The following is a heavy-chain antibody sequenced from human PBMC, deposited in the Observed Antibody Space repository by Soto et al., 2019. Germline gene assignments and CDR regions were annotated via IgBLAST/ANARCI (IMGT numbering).Heavy chain of an antibody. Sequence: SVKVSCKASGGTFSSYAISWVRQAPGQGLEWMGGIIPIFGTANYAQKFQGRVTITADESTSTAYMELSSLRSEDTAVYYCELGYCISTSCPVGEGFDTWGQGTQVTVSS. D-gene: IGHD2-2*01. V-gene: IGHV1-69*13. J-gene: IGHJ4*02. CDR3: ELGYCISTSCPVGEGFDT. CDR2: IIPIFGTA. CDR1: GGTFSSYA.